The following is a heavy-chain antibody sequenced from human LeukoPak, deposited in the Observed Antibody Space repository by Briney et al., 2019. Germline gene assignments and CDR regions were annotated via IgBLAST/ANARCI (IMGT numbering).Heavy chain of an antibody. D-gene: IGHD3-16*02. CDR1: GYTFTSYG. CDR2: MNPKNGAT. J-gene: IGHJ5*02. Sequence: RASVKVSCKASGYTFTSYGINWVRQATGQGLEWMGWMNPKNGATGYAQKFQGRVTMTRDTSIGTAYMELSSLVSEDTAAYYCARMDRLSATSTTDWFDPWGQGTLVTVSS. CDR3: ARMDRLSATSTTDWFDP. V-gene: IGHV1-8*01.